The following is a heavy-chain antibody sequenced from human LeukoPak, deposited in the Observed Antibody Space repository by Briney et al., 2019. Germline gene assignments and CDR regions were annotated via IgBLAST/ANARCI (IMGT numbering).Heavy chain of an antibody. CDR3: ARSNRGVIQLPDY. Sequence: GGSLRLSCAASGFTFSDYYMSWIRQAPGKGLEWVSYISSTSSYTNYADSVKGRFTISRDNAKNSLYLQMNSLRAEDTAVYYCARSNRGVIQLPDYWGRGILVTVSS. V-gene: IGHV3-11*03. J-gene: IGHJ4*02. CDR1: GFTFSDYY. D-gene: IGHD5-18*01. CDR2: ISSTSSYT.